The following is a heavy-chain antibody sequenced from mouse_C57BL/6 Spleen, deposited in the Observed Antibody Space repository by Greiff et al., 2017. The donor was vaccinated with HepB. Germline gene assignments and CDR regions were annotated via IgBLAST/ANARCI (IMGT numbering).Heavy chain of an antibody. CDR2: IDPNSGGT. D-gene: IGHD1-1*01. V-gene: IGHV1-72*01. J-gene: IGHJ1*03. Sequence: QVQLKESGAELVKPGASVKLSCKASGYTFTSYWMHWVKQRPGRGLEWIGRIDPNSGGTKYNEKFKSKATLTVDKPSSTAYMQLSSLTSEDSAVYYCARVTTVVPHWYFDVWGTGTTVTVSS. CDR1: GYTFTSYW. CDR3: ARVTTVVPHWYFDV.